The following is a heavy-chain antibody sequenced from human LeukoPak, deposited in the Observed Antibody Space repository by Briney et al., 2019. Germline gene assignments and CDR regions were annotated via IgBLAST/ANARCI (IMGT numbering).Heavy chain of an antibody. CDR3: ARDGNIVVPGTENWFDP. CDR2: ISAYNGNT. D-gene: IGHD6-19*01. V-gene: IGHV1-18*01. CDR1: GYTFTNYG. J-gene: IGHJ5*02. Sequence: GASVKVSCKASGYTFTNYGVTWVRQAPGQGLEWMGWISAYNGNTNYAQKFQGRVTMTTDTSTTTAYMELRSLRSDDTAMYYRARDGNIVVPGTENWFDPWGQGTLVTVSS.